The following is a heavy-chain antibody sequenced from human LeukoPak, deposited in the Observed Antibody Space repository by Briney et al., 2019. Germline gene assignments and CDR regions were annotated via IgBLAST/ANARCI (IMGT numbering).Heavy chain of an antibody. J-gene: IGHJ6*03. CDR3: AKDGSGQYCSSTSCYIPVYYYYYMDV. CDR2: IRYDGSNK. CDR1: GFTFSNYG. V-gene: IGHV3-30*02. D-gene: IGHD2-2*02. Sequence: PGGSLRLSCAASGFTFSNYGMHWVRQAPGKGLEWVAFIRYDGSNKYYADSVKGRFTISRDNSKNTLYLQMNSLRAEDTAVYYCAKDGSGQYCSSTSCYIPVYYYYYMDVWGKGTTVTVSS.